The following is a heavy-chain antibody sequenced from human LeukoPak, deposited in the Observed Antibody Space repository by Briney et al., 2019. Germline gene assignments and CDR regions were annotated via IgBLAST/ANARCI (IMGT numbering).Heavy chain of an antibody. CDR3: AREKAYYYYYGMDV. V-gene: IGHV3-30-3*01. CDR1: GFTFSNYA. CDR2: ISYDGSNK. Sequence: GGSLRLSCAASGFTFSNYAMHWVRQAPGKGLEWVAVISYDGSNKYYADSVKGRFTISRDNSKNTLYLQMNSLRAEDTAVYYCAREKAYYYYYGMDVWGQGTTVTVSS. J-gene: IGHJ6*02.